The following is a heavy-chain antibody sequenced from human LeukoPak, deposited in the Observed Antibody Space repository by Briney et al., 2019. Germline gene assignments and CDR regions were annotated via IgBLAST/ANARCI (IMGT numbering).Heavy chain of an antibody. V-gene: IGHV4-34*01. CDR2: INHSGST. CDR1: GGSFSGYY. J-gene: IGHJ4*02. CDR3: ARRAYDILTGYRMYYFDY. D-gene: IGHD3-9*01. Sequence: PSETLSLTCAVYGGSFSGYYWSLIRQPPGKGLEWIGEINHSGSTNYNPSLKSRVTISVDTSKNQFSLKLSSVTAADTAVYYCARRAYDILTGYRMYYFDYWGQGTLVTVSS.